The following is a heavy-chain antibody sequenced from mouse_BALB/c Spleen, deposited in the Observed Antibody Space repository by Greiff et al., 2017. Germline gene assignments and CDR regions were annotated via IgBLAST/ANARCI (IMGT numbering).Heavy chain of an antibody. CDR3: ARDGSYYAMDY. Sequence: EVHLVESGGGLVQPGGSRKLSCAASGFTFSDYGMAWVRQAPGKGPEWVAFISNLAYSIYYADTVTGRFTISRENAKNTLYLEMSSLRSEDTAMYYCARDGSYYAMDYWGQGTSVTVSS. CDR1: GFTFSDYG. D-gene: IGHD2-2*01. J-gene: IGHJ4*01. V-gene: IGHV5-15*02. CDR2: ISNLAYSI.